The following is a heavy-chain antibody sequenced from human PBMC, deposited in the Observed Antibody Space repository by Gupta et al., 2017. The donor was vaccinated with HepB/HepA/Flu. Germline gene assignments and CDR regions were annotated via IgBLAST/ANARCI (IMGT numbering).Heavy chain of an antibody. CDR1: GFFFSSYE. J-gene: IGHJ3*02. D-gene: IGHD3-10*01. CDR2: ISGSGVDR. Sequence: EVQLVESGGGLVQPGGSLRLSCAASGFFFSSYEMIWVRQAPGKGLEWAAGISGSGVDRWYADTGKGRFTVSRDNAKNSLYPQMNSLRVEDTAIYYCAREKEGGPSGAFNRGGHGTIV. CDR3: AREKEGGPSGAFNR. V-gene: IGHV3-48*03.